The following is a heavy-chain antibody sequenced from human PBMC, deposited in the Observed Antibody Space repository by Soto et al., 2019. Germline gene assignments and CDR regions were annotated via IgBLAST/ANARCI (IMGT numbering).Heavy chain of an antibody. CDR1: GGSISSSSYY. V-gene: IGHV4-39*01. Sequence: SETLSLTCTVSGGSISSSSYYWGWIRQPPGKGLEWIGSIYYSGSTYYNPSLKSRVTISVDTSKNQFSLKLSSVTAADTAVYYCARRWDVDTAMADWDYWGQGTLVTVSS. CDR2: IYYSGST. J-gene: IGHJ4*02. CDR3: ARRWDVDTAMADWDY. D-gene: IGHD5-18*01.